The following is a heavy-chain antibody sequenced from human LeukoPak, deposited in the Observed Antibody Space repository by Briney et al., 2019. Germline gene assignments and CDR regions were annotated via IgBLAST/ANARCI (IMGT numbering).Heavy chain of an antibody. J-gene: IGHJ5*02. V-gene: IGHV4-59*12. CDR2: IYYSGST. Sequence: PSETLSLTCTVSGGSISSYYWSWIRQPPGKGLEWIGYIYYSGSTNYNPSLKSRVTISVDTSKNQFSLKLSSVTAADTAVYYCARVSPMILNWFDPWGQGTLVTVSS. CDR1: GGSISSYY. CDR3: ARVSPMILNWFDP. D-gene: IGHD3-22*01.